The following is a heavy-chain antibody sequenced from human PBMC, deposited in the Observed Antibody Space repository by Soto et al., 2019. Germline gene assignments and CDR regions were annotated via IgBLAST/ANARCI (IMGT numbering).Heavy chain of an antibody. CDR1: GYTFTGYY. CDR3: AKGGAIVAAGTRVYLYNAMDV. D-gene: IGHD1-26*01. CDR2: INPNSGDT. J-gene: IGHJ6*02. V-gene: IGHV1-2*02. Sequence: QVQLVQSGTEVKRPGDSVKVSCKASGYTFTGYYVHWVRQAPGQGLEWMGWINPNSGDTYLAQRFQGRVTMNRDTSIATAYKELRGLTSDDTAAYYCAKGGAIVAAGTRVYLYNAMDVWGQGTTVTVSS.